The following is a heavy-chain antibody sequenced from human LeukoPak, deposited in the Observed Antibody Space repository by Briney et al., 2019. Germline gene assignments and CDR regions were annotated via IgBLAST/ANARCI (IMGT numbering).Heavy chain of an antibody. CDR3: ASRYSSSEKLYYYYGMDV. Sequence: ASVKVSCKASGYTFTSYDINWVRQTTGQGLEWMGWMNPNSGNTGYAQKFQGRVTMTRNTSISTAYMELSSLRSEDTAVYYCASRYSSSEKLYYYYGMDVWGQGTTVTVSS. V-gene: IGHV1-8*01. D-gene: IGHD6-13*01. CDR2: MNPNSGNT. CDR1: GYTFTSYD. J-gene: IGHJ6*02.